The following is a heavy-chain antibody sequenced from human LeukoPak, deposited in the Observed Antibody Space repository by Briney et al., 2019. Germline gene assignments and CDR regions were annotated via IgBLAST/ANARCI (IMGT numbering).Heavy chain of an antibody. CDR1: GVSISSGGSS. J-gene: IGHJ4*02. D-gene: IGHD5-18*01. CDR2: IHYSGST. CDR3: ARAPPSRRGYAYAHLDY. Sequence: PSQTLSLTCAVSGVSISSGGSSWNWIRQPPGKGLEWIGYIHYSGSTYYNPSLKSRVVMSMDTSKNQFSLNLSSVTAADTAVYFCARAPPSRRGYAYAHLDYWGQGTLVTVSS. V-gene: IGHV4-30-4*07.